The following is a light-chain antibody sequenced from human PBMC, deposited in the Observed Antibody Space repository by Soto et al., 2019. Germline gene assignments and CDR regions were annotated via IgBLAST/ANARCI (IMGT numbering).Light chain of an antibody. J-gene: IGKJ1*01. Sequence: DIQMTQSPSTLSASVGDRVTITCRASQSISSWLAWYQQKPGKAPKLLIYKASSLESGVPSRFSGSGSGTEFTLTISCLQPDDFATYYCHQYNSYPWTFGQGTKVEIK. CDR1: QSISSW. CDR2: KAS. V-gene: IGKV1-5*03. CDR3: HQYNSYPWT.